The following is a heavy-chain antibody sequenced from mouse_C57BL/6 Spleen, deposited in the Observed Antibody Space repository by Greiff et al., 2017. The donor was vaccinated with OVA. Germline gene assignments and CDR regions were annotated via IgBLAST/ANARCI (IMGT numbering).Heavy chain of an antibody. V-gene: IGHV1-69*01. Sequence: QVQLQQPGAELVMPGASVKLSCKASGYTFTSYWMHWVKQRPGQGLEWIGEIDPSDSYTNYNQKFKGKSTLTVDKSSSTAYMQLSSLTSEDSAVYYCARYQFGFDYWGQGTTLTVSS. CDR3: ARYQFGFDY. CDR2: IDPSDSYT. CDR1: GYTFTSYW. J-gene: IGHJ2*01.